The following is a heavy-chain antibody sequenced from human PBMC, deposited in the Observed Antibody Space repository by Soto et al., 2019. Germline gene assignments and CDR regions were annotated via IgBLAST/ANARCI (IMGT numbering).Heavy chain of an antibody. CDR1: GGSISSGGYY. CDR3: ARVLTVTTNWFDP. D-gene: IGHD4-17*01. J-gene: IGHJ5*02. Sequence: LTCTVSGGSISSGGYYWSWIRQHPGKGLEWIGYIYYSGSTYYNPSLKSRVTISVDTSKNQFSLKLSSVTAADTAVYYCARVLTVTTNWFDPWGQGTLVTVSS. V-gene: IGHV4-31*03. CDR2: IYYSGST.